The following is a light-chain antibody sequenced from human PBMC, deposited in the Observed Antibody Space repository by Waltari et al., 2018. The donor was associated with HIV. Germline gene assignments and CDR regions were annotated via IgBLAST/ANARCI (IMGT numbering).Light chain of an antibody. CDR3: QQYYNVPPT. V-gene: IGKV4-1*01. CDR1: QTISYSSKNKHF. CDR2: GAS. Sequence: DIVMTQSPDSLALSLGARATVRCISRQTISYSSKNKHFLAWYQQRPGQTPRLLIYGASTRASGVPDRFGGSGSGTHFTLIINSLQSEDVATYFCQQYYNVPPTFGPGTKVEI. J-gene: IGKJ1*01.